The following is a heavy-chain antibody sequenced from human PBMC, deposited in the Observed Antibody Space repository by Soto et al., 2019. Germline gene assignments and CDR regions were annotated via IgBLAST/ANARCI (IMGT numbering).Heavy chain of an antibody. V-gene: IGHV1-18*01. J-gene: IGHJ4*02. Sequence: QIQLQQSGAEVKKPGASVKVSCKASGYIFTTSGITWVRQAPGQGLEWMGWIGAYSGYTVYAQKVEGRVSMTTDTSMSTAYMELRSLRSDDTAVYYCARAHNSGTYSFYWGQGTLVTVSS. CDR1: GYIFTTSG. CDR2: IGAYSGYT. D-gene: IGHD3-10*01. CDR3: ARAHNSGTYSFY.